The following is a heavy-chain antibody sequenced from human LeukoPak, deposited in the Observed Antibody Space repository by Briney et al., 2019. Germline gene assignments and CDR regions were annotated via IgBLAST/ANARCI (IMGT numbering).Heavy chain of an antibody. CDR2: IYHSGST. V-gene: IGHV4-38-2*01. CDR1: GYSITSGYY. Sequence: SETLSLTCAVSGYSITSGYYWGWIRQPPGKGLEWIGSIYHSGSTYYNPSLKTRVTMSVDTSKNQFSLKLSSVTAADTAVYYCARLYLRDHCSSTSCYGLYFDYWGQGTLVTLSS. D-gene: IGHD2-2*01. CDR3: ARLYLRDHCSSTSCYGLYFDY. J-gene: IGHJ4*02.